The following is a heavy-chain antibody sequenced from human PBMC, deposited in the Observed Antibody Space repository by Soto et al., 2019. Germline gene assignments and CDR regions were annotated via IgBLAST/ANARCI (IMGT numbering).Heavy chain of an antibody. J-gene: IGHJ4*02. CDR2: INHSGST. CDR1: GGSFSGYY. Sequence: SETLSLTCAVYGGSFSGYYWSWIRQPPGKGLEWIGEINHSGSTNYNPSLKSRVTISVDTSKNQFSLKLSSVTAADTAAYYCAGEGYSYGYIDYWGQGTLVTVPQ. D-gene: IGHD5-18*01. CDR3: AGEGYSYGYIDY. V-gene: IGHV4-34*01.